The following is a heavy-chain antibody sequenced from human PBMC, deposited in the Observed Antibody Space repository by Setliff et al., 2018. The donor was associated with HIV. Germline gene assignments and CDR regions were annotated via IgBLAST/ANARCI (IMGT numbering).Heavy chain of an antibody. CDR2: ISSSSSYI. J-gene: IGHJ4*02. V-gene: IGHV3-21*01. Sequence: GGSLRLSCAASRFTFSSYSMNWVRQAPGKGLEWVSSISSSSSYIYYADSVKGRFTISRDNAKNSLYLQMNSLRAEDTAIYYCARDWRSGYDLNFDYWGQGTLVTVSS. CDR1: RFTFSSYS. CDR3: ARDWRSGYDLNFDY. D-gene: IGHD5-12*01.